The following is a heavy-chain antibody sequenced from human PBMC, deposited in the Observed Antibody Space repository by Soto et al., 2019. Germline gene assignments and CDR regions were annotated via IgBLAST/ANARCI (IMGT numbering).Heavy chain of an antibody. Sequence: LRLSCAASGFTFTRYSMKWVRQAPGKGLEWVSSISSTTNYIYYGDSMKGRFTISRDNAKNSLYLEMNSLRAEDTAVYYCARRGMVRGVHNFDYWGQGTLVTVSS. CDR3: ARRGMVRGVHNFDY. CDR1: GFTFTRYS. D-gene: IGHD3-10*01. CDR2: ISSTTNYI. J-gene: IGHJ4*02. V-gene: IGHV3-21*04.